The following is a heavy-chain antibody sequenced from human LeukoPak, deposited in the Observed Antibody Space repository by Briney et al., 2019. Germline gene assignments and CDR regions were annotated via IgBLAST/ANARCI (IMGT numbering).Heavy chain of an antibody. CDR3: ARDLGYDILTGHDY. V-gene: IGHV1-2*02. D-gene: IGHD3-9*01. Sequence: GASVKVSCKASGYTFTGYYMHWVRQAPGQGLEWMGWINPNSGGTNYAQKFQGRVTMTRDTSISTAYMELSRLRSDDTAVYYCARDLGYDILTGHDYWGQGTLVTVSS. CDR2: INPNSGGT. CDR1: GYTFTGYY. J-gene: IGHJ4*02.